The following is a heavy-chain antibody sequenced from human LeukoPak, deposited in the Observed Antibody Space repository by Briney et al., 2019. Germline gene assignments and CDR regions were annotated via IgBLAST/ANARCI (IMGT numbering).Heavy chain of an antibody. CDR2: IYHSGST. D-gene: IGHD2-2*02. Sequence: SECLSLTCAVSGYSISSGYYWGGIRQPPGKGLEWIGTIYHSGSTYYNPSLKSRVTISVETSKNQFSLKLRSVTAAATAVYYCAVGYCSSTSCYREYFQHWGQGTLVTVSS. CDR3: AVGYCSSTSCYREYFQH. CDR1: GYSISSGYY. V-gene: IGHV4-38-2*01. J-gene: IGHJ1*01.